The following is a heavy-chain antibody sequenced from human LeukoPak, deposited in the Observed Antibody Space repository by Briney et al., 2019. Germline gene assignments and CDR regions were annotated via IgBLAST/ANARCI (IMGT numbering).Heavy chain of an antibody. D-gene: IGHD3-10*02. J-gene: IGHJ4*02. Sequence: PGGSLRLSCAASGFTFSNYWMSWVRRAPGKGPEWVGNIKEDGREAYYVDSVKGRFTISRDNAQNSLYLHMHSLRVEDTAVYYCARDPYVSNFDYWGQGTLVTVSS. CDR1: GFTFSNYW. V-gene: IGHV3-7*03. CDR3: ARDPYVSNFDY. CDR2: IKEDGREA.